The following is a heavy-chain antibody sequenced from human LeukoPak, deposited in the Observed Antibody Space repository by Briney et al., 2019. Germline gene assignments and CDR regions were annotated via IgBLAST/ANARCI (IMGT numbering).Heavy chain of an antibody. J-gene: IGHJ4*02. CDR3: AKDSLADIDY. V-gene: IGHV3-30*02. CDR1: GFIFSTYG. D-gene: IGHD3-16*01. CDR2: IRHDGSIK. Sequence: GWSLRLSCAASGFIFSTYGMYWVRQAPGKGLEWVAFIRHDGSIKNYADSVKGRSTISRDNSKNTLYLQMNSLRAGDTAVYYCAKDSLADIDYWGQGTLVTVSS.